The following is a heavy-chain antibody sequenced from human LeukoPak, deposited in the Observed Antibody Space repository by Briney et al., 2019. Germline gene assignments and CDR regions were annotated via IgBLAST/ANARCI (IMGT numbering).Heavy chain of an antibody. CDR3: ARAGSYKGGYYYYGMDV. D-gene: IGHD1-26*01. CDR2: INPNSGGT. CDR1: GYTFTGYY. J-gene: IGHJ6*02. Sequence: ASVKVSCKASGYTFTGYYRHWVRQAPGQGLEWMGWINPNSGGTNYAQKFQGWVTMTRDTSISTAYMELSRLRSDDTAVYYCARAGSYKGGYYYYGMDVWGQGTTVTVSS. V-gene: IGHV1-2*04.